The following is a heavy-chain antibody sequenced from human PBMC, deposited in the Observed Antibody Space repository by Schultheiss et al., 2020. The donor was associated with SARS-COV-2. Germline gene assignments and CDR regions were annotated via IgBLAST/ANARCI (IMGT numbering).Heavy chain of an antibody. CDR1: GFTFSSYW. CDR2: ISGSGGST. Sequence: GESLKISCAASGFTFSSYWMHWVRQAPGKGLEWVSAISGSGGSTYYADSVKGRFTISRDNAKNSLYLQMNSLRAEDTALYYCAKDLGLAASGAFDIWGQGTMVTVSS. V-gene: IGHV3-21*04. CDR3: AKDLGLAASGAFDI. D-gene: IGHD6-19*01. J-gene: IGHJ3*02.